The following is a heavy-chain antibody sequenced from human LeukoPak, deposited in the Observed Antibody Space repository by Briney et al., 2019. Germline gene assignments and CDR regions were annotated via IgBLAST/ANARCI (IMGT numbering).Heavy chain of an antibody. Sequence: SETLSLTCTVSGGSISSYYWSWIRQPPGKGLEWIGYIYYSGSTNYNPSLKSRVTISVDTSKNQFSLKLSSVTAADTAVYYCAREGGSSWYGKFGPWGQGTLVIVSS. J-gene: IGHJ5*02. V-gene: IGHV4-59*01. CDR2: IYYSGST. CDR1: GGSISSYY. CDR3: AREGGSSWYGKFGP. D-gene: IGHD6-13*01.